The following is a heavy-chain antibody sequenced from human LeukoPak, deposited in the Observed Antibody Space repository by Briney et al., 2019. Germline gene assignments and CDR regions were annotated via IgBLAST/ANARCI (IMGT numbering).Heavy chain of an antibody. CDR2: IYHSGST. V-gene: IGHV4-30-2*01. CDR3: ARGPKSYDSSGYYYYWFDP. J-gene: IGHJ5*02. D-gene: IGHD3-22*01. CDR1: GGSISSGGYS. Sequence: PSETLSLTCAVSGGSISSGGYSWSWIRQPPGQGLEWIGYIYHSGSTYYNPSLKSRVTISVDRSKDQFSLKLSSVTAADTAVYYCARGPKSYDSSGYYYYWFDPWGQGTLVTVSS.